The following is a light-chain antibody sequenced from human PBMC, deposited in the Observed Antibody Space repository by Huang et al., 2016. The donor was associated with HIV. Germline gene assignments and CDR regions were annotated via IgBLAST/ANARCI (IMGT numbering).Light chain of an antibody. CDR2: KVS. CDR1: QSLVHSDGNIY. CDR3: MRGTHWAWT. Sequence: DVVITQSSLSLPVTPGQPASISCRSSQSLVHSDGNIYLNWFQQRPGQSPRRLIYKVSNRDSGVPDRFSGSGSGTEFTLKISRVEAEDVGVYYCMRGTHWAWTFGQGTKVEIK. V-gene: IGKV2-30*02. J-gene: IGKJ1*01.